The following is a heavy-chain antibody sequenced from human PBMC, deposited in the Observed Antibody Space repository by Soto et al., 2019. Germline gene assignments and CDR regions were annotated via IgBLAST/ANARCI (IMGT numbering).Heavy chain of an antibody. CDR2: IIPIFGTA. D-gene: IGHD3-22*01. CDR3: ARGGDSIGVDAFDI. Sequence: ASVKVSCKASGGTFSSYAISWVRQAPGQGLEWMGGIIPIFGTANYAQKFQGRVTITADESTSTAYMELSSLRSEDTAVYYCARGGDSIGVDAFDIWGQGTMVTVSS. V-gene: IGHV1-69*13. J-gene: IGHJ3*02. CDR1: GGTFSSYA.